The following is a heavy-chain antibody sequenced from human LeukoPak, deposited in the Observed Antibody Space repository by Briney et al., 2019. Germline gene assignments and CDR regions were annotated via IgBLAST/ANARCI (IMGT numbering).Heavy chain of an antibody. D-gene: IGHD2-2*01. CDR1: GYTFTGYY. CDR2: INPNSGGT. CDR3: ARGVYCSSTSCYLGHFDY. Sequence: ASVKVSCKASGYTFTGYYMHWVRQAPEQGLEWMGWINPNSGGTNYAQKFQGRVTMTRDTSISTAYMELSRLRSDDTAVYYCARGVYCSSTSCYLGHFDYWGQGTLVTVSS. V-gene: IGHV1-2*02. J-gene: IGHJ4*02.